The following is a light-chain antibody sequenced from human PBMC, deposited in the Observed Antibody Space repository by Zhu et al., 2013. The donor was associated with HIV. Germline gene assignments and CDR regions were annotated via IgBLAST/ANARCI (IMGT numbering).Light chain of an antibody. Sequence: IQLTQSPSSLSASVGDRVTITCRASPGISTYLAWYQQKPGKAPKLLIYAASTLQSGVPSRFSASGTGTEFTLTISTLQPVDFATYFCQQYHGYSTFGPGTKVDLK. J-gene: IGKJ3*01. CDR1: PGISTY. CDR2: AAS. CDR3: QQYHGYST. V-gene: IGKV1-9*01.